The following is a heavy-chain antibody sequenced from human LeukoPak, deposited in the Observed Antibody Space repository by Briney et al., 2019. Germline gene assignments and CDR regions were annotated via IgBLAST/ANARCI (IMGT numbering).Heavy chain of an antibody. CDR1: GGSTSGSY. V-gene: IGHV4-59*08. Sequence: PSETLSLTCTVFGGSTSGSYWSWIRLPPGKGLQWIGYIHSSGTINYNPVLMSRITVSVDTSTNQFSLKVRSVTAADTAVYYCARLNRLAAVGTVYYHAMDVWGQGTAVTVSS. CDR2: IHSSGTI. CDR3: ARLNRLAAVGTVYYHAMDV. J-gene: IGHJ6*02. D-gene: IGHD6-13*01.